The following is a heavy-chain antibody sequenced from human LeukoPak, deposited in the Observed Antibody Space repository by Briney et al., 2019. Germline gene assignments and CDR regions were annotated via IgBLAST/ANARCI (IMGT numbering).Heavy chain of an antibody. J-gene: IGHJ4*02. V-gene: IGHV3-7*01. Sequence: GGSLRLSCAASRFTLSNYWMSWVRQAPGKGLEWVDNIKQDGSETYYVDSVKGRFTISRDNAKNSLSLQMNSLRAEDTAVYYCARQRGSGCLDYWGQGALVTVSS. CDR3: ARQRGSGCLDY. CDR1: RFTLSNYW. CDR2: IKQDGSET. D-gene: IGHD6-19*01.